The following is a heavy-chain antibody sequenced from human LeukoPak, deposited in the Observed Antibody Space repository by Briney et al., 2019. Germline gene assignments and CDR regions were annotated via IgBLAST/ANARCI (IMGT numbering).Heavy chain of an antibody. CDR1: GFTFSSYS. J-gene: IGHJ6*03. Sequence: GGSLRLSCAASGFTFSSYSMNWVRQASGKGLEWVGRIRSKANSYATAYAASVKGRFTISRDDSKNTAYLQMNSLKTEDTAVYYCTRHGIAVAGTYYYYMDVWGKGTTVTVSS. V-gene: IGHV3-73*01. D-gene: IGHD6-19*01. CDR2: IRSKANSYAT. CDR3: TRHGIAVAGTYYYYMDV.